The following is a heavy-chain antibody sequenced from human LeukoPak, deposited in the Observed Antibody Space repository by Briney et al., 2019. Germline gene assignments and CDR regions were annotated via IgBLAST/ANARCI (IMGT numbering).Heavy chain of an antibody. Sequence: GGSLRLSCAASGFTFSNYNMSCVRQAPGKGLEWVSSIIDSGGSTYYADYVKGRFAISRDKSKNTLYLQMTNLRAADTAVYYCAKDLSRAVAADWFDPWDQGSLVTVSS. CDR1: GFTFSNYN. CDR2: IIDSGGST. J-gene: IGHJ5*02. V-gene: IGHV3-23*01. D-gene: IGHD6-19*01. CDR3: AKDLSRAVAADWFDP.